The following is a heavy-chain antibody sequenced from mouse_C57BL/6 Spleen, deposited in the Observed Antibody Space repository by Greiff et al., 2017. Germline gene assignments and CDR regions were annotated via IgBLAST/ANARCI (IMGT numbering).Heavy chain of an antibody. CDR3: ARNYYYGSSDDY. CDR1: GFTFSSYT. V-gene: IGHV5-9*01. Sequence: EVQLVESGGGLVKPGGSLKLSCAASGFTFSSYTMSWVRQTPEKRLEWVATISGGGGNTYYPDSGKGRFTISRDNAKNTRYLQMSSLRSEDTALYYCARNYYYGSSDDYWGQGTTLTVSS. D-gene: IGHD1-1*01. CDR2: ISGGGGNT. J-gene: IGHJ2*01.